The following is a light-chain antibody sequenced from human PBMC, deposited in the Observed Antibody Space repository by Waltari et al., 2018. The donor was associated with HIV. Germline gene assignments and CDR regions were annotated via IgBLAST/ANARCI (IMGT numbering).Light chain of an antibody. CDR1: SSNSGTNT. CDR2: SNN. J-gene: IGLJ1*01. V-gene: IGLV1-44*01. CDR3: AAWDDSLNGYV. Sequence: QSVLTQPPSASGTPGQRVTISCSGSSSNSGTNTVNWYQHLPGTAPKLLIYSNNQRSAGVPDRFSGSKSGTSASLASSALLSEDEADDSCAAWDDSLNGYVFGTGTKVTVL.